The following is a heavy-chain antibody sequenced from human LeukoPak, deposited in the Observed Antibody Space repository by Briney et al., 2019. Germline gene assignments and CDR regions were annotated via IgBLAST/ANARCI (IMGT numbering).Heavy chain of an antibody. D-gene: IGHD3-22*01. CDR2: INHSGST. J-gene: IGHJ6*03. Sequence: PSETLSLTCAVYGGSFSGYYWSWIRQPPGKGLEWIGEINHSGSTNYNPSLKSRVTISVDTSKNQFSLKLSSVTAADTAVYYCASSRGSRGHYYYYYMDVWGKGTTVTVSS. CDR1: GGSFSGYY. CDR3: ASSRGSRGHYYYYYMDV. V-gene: IGHV4-34*01.